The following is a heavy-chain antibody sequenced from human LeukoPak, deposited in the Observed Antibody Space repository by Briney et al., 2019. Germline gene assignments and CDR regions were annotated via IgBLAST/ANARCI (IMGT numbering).Heavy chain of an antibody. CDR2: ISYDGSNK. Sequence: GGSLRLSCAASGFTFSSYGMHWVRQAPGKGLEWVAVISYDGSNKYYADSVKGRFTISRDNSKNTLYLQMNSLRSEDTAVYYCARDSGEPGFDYWGQGTLVTVSS. CDR3: ARDSGEPGFDY. CDR1: GFTFSSYG. V-gene: IGHV3-30*03. J-gene: IGHJ4*02.